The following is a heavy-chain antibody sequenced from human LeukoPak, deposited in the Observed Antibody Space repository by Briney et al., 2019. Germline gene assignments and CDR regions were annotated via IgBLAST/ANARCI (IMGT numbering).Heavy chain of an antibody. V-gene: IGHV3-74*01. D-gene: IGHD2-15*01. Sequence: GGSLRLSCRASGFTFSIHSMTWVRQAPGKGLVWVSRINNDGRSTSYAGSVKGRFTISRDNAKNTLYLQMNSLRAEDTAVYYCARDNEYCTGGTCRLDYWGQGALVTVSS. J-gene: IGHJ4*02. CDR3: ARDNEYCTGGTCRLDY. CDR2: INNDGRST. CDR1: GFTFSIHS.